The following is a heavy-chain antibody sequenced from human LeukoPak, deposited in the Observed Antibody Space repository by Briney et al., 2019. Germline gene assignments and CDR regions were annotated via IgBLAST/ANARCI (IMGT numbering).Heavy chain of an antibody. Sequence: SETLSLTCTVSGGSVSSGSYYWSWIRQPPGKGLEWIGYIYYSGSTNYNPSLKSRVTISVDTSKNQFSLKLSSVTAADTAVYYCAAVPVRAPRPLDYWGQGTLVTVSS. CDR1: GGSVSSGSYY. CDR3: AAVPVRAPRPLDY. D-gene: IGHD1-14*01. J-gene: IGHJ4*02. CDR2: IYYSGST. V-gene: IGHV4-61*01.